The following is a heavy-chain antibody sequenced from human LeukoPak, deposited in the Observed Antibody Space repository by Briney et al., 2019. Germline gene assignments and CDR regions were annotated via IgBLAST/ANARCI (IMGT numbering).Heavy chain of an antibody. J-gene: IGHJ6*03. Sequence: GGSLRLSCAASGFTFSSYSMNWVRQAPGKGLEWVSSISSSSYIYYADSVKGRFTISRDNAKNSLYLQMNSPRAEDTAVYYCAILEWPRYYYYMDVWGKGTAVTVSS. CDR2: ISSSSYI. CDR3: AILEWPRYYYYMDV. D-gene: IGHD3-3*01. CDR1: GFTFSSYS. V-gene: IGHV3-21*01.